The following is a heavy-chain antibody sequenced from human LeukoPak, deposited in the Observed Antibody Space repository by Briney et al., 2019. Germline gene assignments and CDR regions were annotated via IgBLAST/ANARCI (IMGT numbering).Heavy chain of an antibody. CDR2: INPNSGGT. J-gene: IGHJ4*02. Sequence: ASVKVSCKASGYTFTGYYMHWVRQAPGQGLEWMGWINPNSGGTNYAQKFQGRVTMTRDTSISTAYMELSRLRSDDTAVYYCARRPYGDYPFDYWGQGTLVTVSS. CDR1: GYTFTGYY. D-gene: IGHD4-17*01. V-gene: IGHV1-2*02. CDR3: ARRPYGDYPFDY.